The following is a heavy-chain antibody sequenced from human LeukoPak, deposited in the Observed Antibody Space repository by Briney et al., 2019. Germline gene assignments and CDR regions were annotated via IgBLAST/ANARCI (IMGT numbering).Heavy chain of an antibody. CDR3: ARQGYYYYYMDV. CDR2: IYYSGST. J-gene: IGHJ6*03. CDR1: SGSINSASYY. Sequence: SETLSLTCIVSSGSINSASYYWGWIRQPPGKGLEWIGSIYYSGSTYYNPSLKSRVTISVDTSKNQFSLRLSSVTAADTAVYYCARQGYYYYYMDVWGKGTTVTVSS. V-gene: IGHV4-39*01.